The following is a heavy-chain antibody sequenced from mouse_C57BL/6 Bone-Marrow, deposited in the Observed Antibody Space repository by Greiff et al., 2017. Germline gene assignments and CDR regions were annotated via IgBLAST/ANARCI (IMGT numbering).Heavy chain of an antibody. D-gene: IGHD3-2*02. V-gene: IGHV1-69*01. Sequence: HVQLQQPGAELVMPGASVKLSCKASGYTFTSYWMHWVKQRPGQGLEWIGEIDPSDSYTNYNQKFKGKSTLTVDKSSSTAYMQLSSLTSEDSAVYYCARSAQATAWFAYWGQGTLVTVSA. CDR2: IDPSDSYT. J-gene: IGHJ3*01. CDR1: GYTFTSYW. CDR3: ARSAQATAWFAY.